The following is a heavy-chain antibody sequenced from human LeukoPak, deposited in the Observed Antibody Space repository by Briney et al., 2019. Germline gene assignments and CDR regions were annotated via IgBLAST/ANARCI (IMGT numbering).Heavy chain of an antibody. V-gene: IGHV1-2*02. CDR1: GYTFTGYY. J-gene: IGHJ4*02. D-gene: IGHD6-19*01. CDR3: ARTDSSGWEEFDY. Sequence: ASVKVSCKASGYTFTGYYMHWVRQAPGQGLEWMGWINPNSGGTNYAQKFQGRVTMTRDMPTSTVYMELSSLRSEDTAVYYCARTDSSGWEEFDYWGQGTLVTVSS. CDR2: INPNSGGT.